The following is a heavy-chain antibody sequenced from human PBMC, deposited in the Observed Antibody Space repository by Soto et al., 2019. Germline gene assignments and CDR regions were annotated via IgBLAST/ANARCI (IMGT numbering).Heavy chain of an antibody. CDR3: ARDRGAWPFDL. V-gene: IGHV3-33*01. CDR2: IWSDGSNK. Sequence: QVQLVEYGGGVVQPGRSLRLSCVASGFTFSSYGMHWVRQAPGKGLEWVAVIWSDGSNKIYADSVKGRFTTSKDNSKNTLYLQMNSLRAEDTAGYYCARDRGAWPFDLWGRGTLVTVSS. J-gene: IGHJ2*01. CDR1: GFTFSSYG. D-gene: IGHD3-10*01.